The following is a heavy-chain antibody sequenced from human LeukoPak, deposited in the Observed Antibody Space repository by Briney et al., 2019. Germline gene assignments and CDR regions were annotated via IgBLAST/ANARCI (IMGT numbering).Heavy chain of an antibody. CDR3: ARAGGYAPYDSSGYYY. CDR2: IYYSGST. J-gene: IGHJ4*02. D-gene: IGHD3-22*01. Sequence: SETLSLTCTVSGGSISSGGYYWSWIRQHPGKGLEWIGYIYYSGSTYYNPSLKSRVTIPVDTSKNQFSLKLSSVTAADTAVYYCARAGGYAPYDSSGYYYWGQGTLVTVSS. V-gene: IGHV4-31*03. CDR1: GGSISSGGYY.